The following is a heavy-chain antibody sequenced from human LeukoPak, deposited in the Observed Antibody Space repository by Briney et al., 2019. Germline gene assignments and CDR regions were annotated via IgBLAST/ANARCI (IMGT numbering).Heavy chain of an antibody. CDR3: VRHRQHCDGGSCFPPDS. V-gene: IGHV4-39*01. CDR2: TDYSGRA. Sequence: SETLSLTCTVSGASIRSPSDYWGWIRQPPGKRLEWIGATDYSGRAYYNPSLVSRFTISVDTSKHQFSLKLNSVTATDTAIYYCVRHRQHCDGGSCFPPDSWGQGTLATVSS. CDR1: GASIRSPSDY. D-gene: IGHD2-15*01. J-gene: IGHJ4*02.